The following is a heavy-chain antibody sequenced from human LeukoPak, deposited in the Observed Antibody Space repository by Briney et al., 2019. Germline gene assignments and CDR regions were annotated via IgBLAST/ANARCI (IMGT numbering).Heavy chain of an antibody. Sequence: KPSETLSLTCTVSGGSISSSSYYWGWIRQPPGKGLEWIGSIYYSGSTYYNPSLKSRVTISVDTSKNQFSLKLSSVTAADTAVYYCARQVPIVVVPNWFDPWGQGTLVTVSS. J-gene: IGHJ5*02. CDR1: GGSISSSSYY. V-gene: IGHV4-39*01. CDR3: ARQVPIVVVPNWFDP. CDR2: IYYSGST. D-gene: IGHD3-22*01.